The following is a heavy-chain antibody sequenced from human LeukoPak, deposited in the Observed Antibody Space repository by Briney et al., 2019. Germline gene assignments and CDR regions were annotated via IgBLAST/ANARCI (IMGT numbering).Heavy chain of an antibody. D-gene: IGHD5-24*01. Sequence: GGSLRLSCAASGFTFSNAWMSWVCQAPGKGLEWVGRIKSKTDGGTTDYAAPVKGRFTISRDDSKNTLYLQMNSLKTEDTAVYYCTTIDGYTQPTDYWGQGTLVTVSS. CDR2: IKSKTDGGTT. V-gene: IGHV3-15*01. CDR3: TTIDGYTQPTDY. CDR1: GFTFSNAW. J-gene: IGHJ4*02.